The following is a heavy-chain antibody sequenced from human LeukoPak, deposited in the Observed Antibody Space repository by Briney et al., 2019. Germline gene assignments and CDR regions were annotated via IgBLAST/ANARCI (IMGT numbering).Heavy chain of an antibody. CDR1: GGSISSGDYY. D-gene: IGHD2-15*01. V-gene: IGHV4-30-4*01. CDR2: IYYSGST. Sequence: PSETLSLTCTVSGGSISSGDYYWSWIRQPPGRGLEWIGYIYYSGSTYYNPSLKSRVTISVDTSKNQFSLKLSSVTAADTAVYYCARGSGGSAPNDYWGQGTLVTVSS. CDR3: ARGSGGSAPNDY. J-gene: IGHJ4*02.